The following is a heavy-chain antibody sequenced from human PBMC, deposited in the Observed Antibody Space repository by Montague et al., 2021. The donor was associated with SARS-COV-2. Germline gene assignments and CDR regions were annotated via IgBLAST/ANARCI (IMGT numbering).Heavy chain of an antibody. J-gene: IGHJ6*02. CDR3: ARDPSRQPLLYPIGDYYYGMDV. CDR2: NYLHGNA. CDR1: GYFIGTGYY. V-gene: IGHV4-38-2*02. Sequence: SETLSLTCSVSGYFIGTGYYWGWIRQSPGKGLEWIGSNYLHGNAYYNPSLNSRVTISVDTSKNQFSLKLSSVTAADTAVYYCARDPSRQPLLYPIGDYYYGMDVWGQGTTVTVSS. D-gene: IGHD2-2*02.